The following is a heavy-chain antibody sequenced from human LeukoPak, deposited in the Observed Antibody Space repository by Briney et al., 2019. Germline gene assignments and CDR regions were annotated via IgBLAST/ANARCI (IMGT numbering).Heavy chain of an antibody. Sequence: PSETLSLTCTVSGGSISSYYWSWIRQPPGKGLEWIGYIYYSGSTNYNPSLKSRVTISVDTSKNQFSLKLSSVTAADTAVYYCARDHGYSYGASFDYWGQGTLVTVSS. D-gene: IGHD5-18*01. CDR3: ARDHGYSYGASFDY. CDR2: IYYSGST. J-gene: IGHJ4*02. CDR1: GGSISSYY. V-gene: IGHV4-59*12.